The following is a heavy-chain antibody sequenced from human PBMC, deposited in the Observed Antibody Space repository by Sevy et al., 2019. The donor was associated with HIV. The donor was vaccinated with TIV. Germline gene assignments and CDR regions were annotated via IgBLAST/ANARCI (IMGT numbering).Heavy chain of an antibody. J-gene: IGHJ4*02. Sequence: SLRLSCAASGFTFSHYAMHWICQAPGKGLEWVAAISFDGASRNYADSVRGRFTISRDDSKNTVYLHMRGLRSEDTAVYFCAKDHAVTTEWVVFDSWGQGTLVTVSS. CDR2: ISFDGASR. CDR3: AKDHAVTTEWVVFDS. CDR1: GFTFSHYA. D-gene: IGHD4-17*01. V-gene: IGHV3-30*18.